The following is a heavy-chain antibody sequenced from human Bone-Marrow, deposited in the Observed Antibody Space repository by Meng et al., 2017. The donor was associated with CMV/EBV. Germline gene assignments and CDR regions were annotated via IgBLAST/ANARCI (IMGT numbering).Heavy chain of an antibody. CDR2: IYYSGST. J-gene: IGHJ4*02. Sequence: GSLRLSCTVSGGSVSSGSYYWSWIRQPPGKGLEWIGYIYYSGSTNYNPSLKSRVTISVDTSKNQFSLKLSSVTAADTAVYYCARGRSSRSTPFDYWGQGTLVTVSS. CDR1: GGSVSSGSYY. CDR3: ARGRSSRSTPFDY. D-gene: IGHD3-10*01. V-gene: IGHV4-61*01.